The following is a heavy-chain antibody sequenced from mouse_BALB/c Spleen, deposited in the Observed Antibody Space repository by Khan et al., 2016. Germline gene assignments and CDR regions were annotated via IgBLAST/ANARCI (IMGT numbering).Heavy chain of an antibody. CDR3: SRGNSYYDYDY. V-gene: IGHV1-87*01. Sequence: VQLQASGAELARPGASVKLSCKASGYTFTSYWMQWVKQRPGQGLEWIGAIYPGDGDTRYTQKLKGKATLTADKSSSTAYMQVSSLASEDSAVYYCSRGNSYYDYDYWGQGTTLTVSS. J-gene: IGHJ2*01. CDR2: IYPGDGDT. D-gene: IGHD2-4*01. CDR1: GYTFTSYW.